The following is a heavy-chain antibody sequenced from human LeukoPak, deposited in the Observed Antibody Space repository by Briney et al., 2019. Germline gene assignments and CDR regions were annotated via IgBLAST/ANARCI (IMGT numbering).Heavy chain of an antibody. J-gene: IGHJ5*02. Sequence: GGSLRLSCAASGFTVSSNYMSWVRQAPGKGLEWVSVIYSGGSTYYADSVKGRFTISRDNSKNTLYLQMSSLRAEDTAVYYCARDTLVLWFGDLVDSDWFDPWGQGTLVTVSS. CDR1: GFTVSSNY. CDR3: ARDTLVLWFGDLVDSDWFDP. D-gene: IGHD3-10*01. V-gene: IGHV3-53*01. CDR2: IYSGGST.